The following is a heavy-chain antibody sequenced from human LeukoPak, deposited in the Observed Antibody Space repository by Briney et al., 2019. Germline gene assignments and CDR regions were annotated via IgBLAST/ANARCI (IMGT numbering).Heavy chain of an antibody. CDR1: GGTFSSYA. J-gene: IGHJ5*02. V-gene: IGHV1-69*05. D-gene: IGHD3-9*01. Sequence: SVKVSCKASGGTFSSYAISWVRQAPGQGLEWMGGIIPIFGTANYAQKFQGRVTITTDESTGTAYMELSSLRSEDTAVYYCARGGSYDILTGYSPNWFDPWGQGTLVTVSS. CDR3: ARGGSYDILTGYSPNWFDP. CDR2: IIPIFGTA.